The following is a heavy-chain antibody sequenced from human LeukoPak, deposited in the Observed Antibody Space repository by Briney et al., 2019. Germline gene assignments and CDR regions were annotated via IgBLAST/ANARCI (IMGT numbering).Heavy chain of an antibody. Sequence: GGSLRLSCAASGSTFSGSAMHWVRQAPGKGLEWVGRIKSKTDGGTTDYAAPVKGRFTISRDDSKNTLYLQMNSLKTEDTAVYYCSTVYSSRGIDYWGQGTLVTVSS. CDR2: IKSKTDGGTT. D-gene: IGHD6-13*01. CDR1: GSTFSGSA. V-gene: IGHV3-15*01. J-gene: IGHJ4*02. CDR3: STVYSSRGIDY.